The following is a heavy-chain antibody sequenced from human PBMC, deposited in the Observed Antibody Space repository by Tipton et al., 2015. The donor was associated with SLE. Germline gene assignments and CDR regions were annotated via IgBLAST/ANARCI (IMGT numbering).Heavy chain of an antibody. D-gene: IGHD5-12*01. CDR1: GDSISSGGYY. V-gene: IGHV4-31*03. CDR2: IYNTVSA. Sequence: TLSLTCSVSGDSISSGGYYWSWIRQHPGKGLEWIGHIYNTVSALYNPSLKSRVTISVDTSKHQFSLKLSSVTAADTAVYYCARGGVGGYDYFDCWGQGTLVAVSS. CDR3: ARGGVGGYDYFDC. J-gene: IGHJ4*02.